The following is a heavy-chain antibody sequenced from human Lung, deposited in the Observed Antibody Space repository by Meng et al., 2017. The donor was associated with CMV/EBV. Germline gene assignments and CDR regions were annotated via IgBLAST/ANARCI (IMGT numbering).Heavy chain of an antibody. Sequence: ARGCPVRGYGLAWVRQAPGKGLECVSAIDEHARYSADSVKGRFTISRDTSTDYIFLQMDSLRPDDTAIYYCAREGWGGSGRPFASWGQGTLVTVSS. CDR3: AREGWGGSGRPFAS. D-gene: IGHD3-10*01. CDR1: GCPVRGYG. V-gene: IGHV3-53*01. J-gene: IGHJ4*02. CDR2: IDEHAR.